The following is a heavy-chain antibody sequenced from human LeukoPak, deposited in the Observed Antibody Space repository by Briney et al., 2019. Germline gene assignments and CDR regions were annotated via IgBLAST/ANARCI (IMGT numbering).Heavy chain of an antibody. CDR3: ARDPPLWFGVFDY. V-gene: IGHV1-3*01. D-gene: IGHD3-10*01. J-gene: IGHJ4*02. CDR1: GYTFTSYA. CDR2: INAGNGNT. Sequence: ASVKVSCKASGYTFTSYAMHWVRQAPGQRLEWMGWINAGNGNTKYSQKFQGRVTITRDTSASTAYMELSSLRSEDTAVYYCARDPPLWFGVFDYWGQGTLFTVSS.